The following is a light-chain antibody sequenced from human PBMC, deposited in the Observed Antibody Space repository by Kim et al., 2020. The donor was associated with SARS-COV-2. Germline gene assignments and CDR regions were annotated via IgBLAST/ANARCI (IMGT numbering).Light chain of an antibody. CDR1: SSNVGAGYD. Sequence: RVTVSCTGSSSNVGAGYDVHWYQQLPGAAPTLLIYGNNNRPSGVPARLSASKSGTSASLAITGLQAEDEADYYCQSYDSSLSAYVFGTGTQVTVL. CDR3: QSYDSSLSAYV. J-gene: IGLJ1*01. CDR2: GNN. V-gene: IGLV1-40*01.